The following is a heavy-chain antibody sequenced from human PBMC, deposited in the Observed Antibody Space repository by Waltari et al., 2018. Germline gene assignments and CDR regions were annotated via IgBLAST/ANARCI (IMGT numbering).Heavy chain of an antibody. D-gene: IGHD2-15*01. J-gene: IGHJ4*02. CDR1: GDSISSSSYY. CDR3: VRHARTTSGGKHFDH. Sequence: QLQLQESGPGLVKASETLSLTCTVSGDSISSSSYYWGWVRQHTGKGREWIGNMYYSGSTYYNPSLKSRVTISGDTSKSQFSLKLSSVTAADTSMYYCVRHARTTSGGKHFDHWGQGMLVTVSP. V-gene: IGHV4-39*01. CDR2: MYYSGST.